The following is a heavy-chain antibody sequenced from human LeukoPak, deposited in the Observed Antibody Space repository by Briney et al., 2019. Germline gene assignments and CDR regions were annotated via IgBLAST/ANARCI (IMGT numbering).Heavy chain of an antibody. CDR1: GGTFSSYA. V-gene: IGHV1-18*01. CDR3: ARGHYYDSSGYYRYFDY. J-gene: IGHJ4*02. D-gene: IGHD3-22*01. Sequence: ASVKVSCKASGGTFSSYAISWVRQAPGQGLEWMGWISAYNGNTNYAQKLQGRVTMTTDTSTSTAYMELRSLRSDDTAVYYCARGHYYDSSGYYRYFDYWGQGTLVTVSS. CDR2: ISAYNGNT.